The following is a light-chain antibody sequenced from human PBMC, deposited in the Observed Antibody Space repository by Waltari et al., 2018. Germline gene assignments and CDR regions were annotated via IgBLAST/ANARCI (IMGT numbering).Light chain of an antibody. CDR1: QSVLSSSNNKNY. V-gene: IGKV4-1*01. CDR2: CAS. CDR3: QQYYSTPLT. J-gene: IGKJ3*01. Sequence: IVMTKSTDSLPVSLGEGDTSNCNSRQSVLSSSNNKNYLAWYQQKPGQPPKRLIYCASTRESGVPDRFSGSGSGTDFTLTISSLQAEDVAVYYCQQYYSTPLTFGPGTKVDIK.